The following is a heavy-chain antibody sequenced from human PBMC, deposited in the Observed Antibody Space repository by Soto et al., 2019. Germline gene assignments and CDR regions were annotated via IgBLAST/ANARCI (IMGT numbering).Heavy chain of an antibody. CDR1: GYTFTGYY. CDR3: ARGSPRMGALPTY. D-gene: IGHD1-26*01. J-gene: IGHJ4*02. Sequence: QVQLVQSGDEVKKSGASLKVSCKASGYTFTGYYIHWVRQAPGQGLEWMGWINPKSDDTNYAQKFQGRVSMTRDTSITTAYMEVSRLKSDDTAVYYCARGSPRMGALPTYWGQGTLVTVSS. CDR2: INPKSDDT. V-gene: IGHV1-2*02.